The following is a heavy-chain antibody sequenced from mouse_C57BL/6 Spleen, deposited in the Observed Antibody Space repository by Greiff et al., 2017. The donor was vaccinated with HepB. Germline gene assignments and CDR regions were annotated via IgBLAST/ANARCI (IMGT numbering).Heavy chain of an antibody. Sequence: QVQLKESGAELVRPGASVTLSCKASGYTFTDYEMHWVKQTPVHGLEWIGAIDPETGGTAYNQKFKGKAILTADKSSSTAYMELRSLTSEDSAVYYCTRMVTTTNGFDYWGQGTTLTVSS. J-gene: IGHJ2*01. V-gene: IGHV1-15*01. CDR2: IDPETGGT. CDR1: GYTFTDYE. CDR3: TRMVTTTNGFDY. D-gene: IGHD2-2*01.